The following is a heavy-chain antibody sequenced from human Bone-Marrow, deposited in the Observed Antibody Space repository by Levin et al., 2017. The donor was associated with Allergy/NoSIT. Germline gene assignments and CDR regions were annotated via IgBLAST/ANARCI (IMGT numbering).Heavy chain of an antibody. D-gene: IGHD3-10*01. Sequence: GGSLRLSCAAXKVQNIEAGVREGRRAPGKGLEWIGQIKSKTDGGTIEYAAPVNGRFTISRDDSKNTLYLEMNSLKTEDTAVYYCRWFGVYFDYWGQGTLVTVSS. J-gene: IGHJ4*02. CDR1: KVQNIEAG. CDR2: IKSKTDGGTI. V-gene: IGHV3-15*01. CDR3: RWFGVYFDY.